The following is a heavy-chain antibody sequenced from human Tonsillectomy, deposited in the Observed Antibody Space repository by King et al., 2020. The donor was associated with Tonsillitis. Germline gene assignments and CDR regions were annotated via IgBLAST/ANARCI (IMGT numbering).Heavy chain of an antibody. CDR2: INPSGGST. D-gene: IGHD3-10*01. CDR1: GYTFTSYY. V-gene: IGHV1-46*01. Sequence: QLVQSGAEVRKPGASVKVSCKASGYTFTSYYMHWVRQAPGQGLEWMGIINPSGGSTSYAQKFQGRVPMTRDTSTSTVYMELSSLRSEDTAGYYCARIGWFGELGVHYWGQGTLVTVSS. CDR3: ARIGWFGELGVHY. J-gene: IGHJ4*02.